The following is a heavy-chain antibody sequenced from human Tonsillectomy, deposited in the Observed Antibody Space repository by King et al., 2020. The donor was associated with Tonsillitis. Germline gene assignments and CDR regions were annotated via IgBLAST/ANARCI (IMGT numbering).Heavy chain of an antibody. J-gene: IGHJ3*02. D-gene: IGHD2-2*01. CDR3: AREDYCSSTSCYFSHDAFDI. CDR2: IYPSGTT. CDR1: GGSIRSYY. Sequence: QLQESGPGLVKPSETLSLTCTVSGGSIRSYYWNWILQPAGKGLEWIGRIYPSGTTIYIPSLKSRVTMSVDTSKNQFSLNLSSVTAADTAVYYCAREDYCSSTSCYFSHDAFDIWGQGTMVTVSS. V-gene: IGHV4-4*07.